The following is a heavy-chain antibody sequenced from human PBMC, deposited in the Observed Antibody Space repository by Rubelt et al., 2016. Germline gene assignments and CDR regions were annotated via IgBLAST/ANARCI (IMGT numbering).Heavy chain of an antibody. CDR3: AKWRTYYDFWSGYSDY. V-gene: IGHV3-69-1*01. D-gene: IGHD3-3*01. CDR2: ISSSSTI. Sequence: GLEWVSYISSSSTIYYADSVKGRFTISRDNAKNSLYLQMNSLRAEDTAVYYCAKWRTYYDFWSGYSDYWGQGTLVTVSS. J-gene: IGHJ4*02.